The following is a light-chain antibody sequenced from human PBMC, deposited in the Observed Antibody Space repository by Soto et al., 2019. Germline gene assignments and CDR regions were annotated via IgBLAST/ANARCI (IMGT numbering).Light chain of an antibody. CDR2: AAS. J-gene: IGKJ1*01. V-gene: IGKV3-20*01. CDR3: QQYHSWPPRT. CDR1: QSLSSSY. Sequence: EVVLTQSPGTLSLSPGERATLSCRASQSLSSSYLAWYQQKPGQAPRLLIFAASTRAAGIADRFSGSASGTDFTLTISGLEPEDFAVYYCQQYHSWPPRTFGQGTKVDIK.